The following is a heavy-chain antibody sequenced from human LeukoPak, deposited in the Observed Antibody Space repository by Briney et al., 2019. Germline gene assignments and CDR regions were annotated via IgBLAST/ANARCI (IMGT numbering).Heavy chain of an antibody. D-gene: IGHD2/OR15-2a*01. CDR1: GFTFSSYA. J-gene: IGHJ4*02. V-gene: IGHV3-33*06. CDR3: AKDYFLIDY. CDR2: IWYDGSNK. Sequence: GGSLRLSCAASGFTFSSYAMSWVRQAPGKGLEWVAVIWYDGSNKYYADSVKGRFTISRDNSKNTLYLQMNSLRAEDTAVYYCAKDYFLIDYWGQGTLVTVSS.